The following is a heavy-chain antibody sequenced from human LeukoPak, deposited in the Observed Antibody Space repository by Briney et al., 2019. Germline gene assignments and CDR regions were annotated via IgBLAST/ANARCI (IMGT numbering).Heavy chain of an antibody. CDR2: IYYSGST. V-gene: IGHV4-39*01. D-gene: IGHD3-10*01. J-gene: IGHJ4*02. CDR1: GGSISSSSYY. CDR3: AGQGGGGLLGSGSPQDY. Sequence: SETLSLTCTVSGGSISSSSYYWGWIRQPPGKGLEWIGSIYYSGSTYYNPSLKSRVTISVDTSKNQFSLKLSSVTAADTAVYYCAGQGGGGLLGSGSPQDYWGQGTLVTVSS.